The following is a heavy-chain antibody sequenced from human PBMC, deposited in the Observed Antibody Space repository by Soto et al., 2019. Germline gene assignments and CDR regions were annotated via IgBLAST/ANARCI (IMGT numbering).Heavy chain of an antibody. D-gene: IGHD3-10*01. CDR1: GYTFSNYG. CDR2: ISDYNGNT. Sequence: QVQLVQSGAEVRKPGASVKVSCKASGYTFSNYGLSWVRQAPGQGLEWMGWISDYNGNTHYAQKFQGRLIMTRDTSTRPAEVEWRSLTADATAVYFCAGEGYYSGSGTYSPPRYYGMDVWGQGTTVTVSS. CDR3: AGEGYYSGSGTYSPPRYYGMDV. J-gene: IGHJ6*02. V-gene: IGHV1-18*01.